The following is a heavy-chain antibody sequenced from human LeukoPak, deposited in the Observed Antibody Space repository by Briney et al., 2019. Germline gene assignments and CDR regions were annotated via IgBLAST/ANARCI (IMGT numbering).Heavy chain of an antibody. CDR3: ARYYEGWGYCSGGSCYRAYYGMDV. V-gene: IGHV1-18*01. Sequence: PGASVKVSCKASGYTFTSYGIRWVRQAPGQGLEWMGWISAYNGNTNYAEKLQGRVTMTTDTSTSTAYMELRSLRSDDTAVYYCARYYEGWGYCSGGSCYRAYYGMDVWGQGTTVTVSS. CDR1: GYTFTSYG. D-gene: IGHD2-15*01. CDR2: ISAYNGNT. J-gene: IGHJ6*02.